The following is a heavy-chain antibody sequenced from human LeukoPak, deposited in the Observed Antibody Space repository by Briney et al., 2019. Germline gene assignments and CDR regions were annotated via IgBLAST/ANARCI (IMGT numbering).Heavy chain of an antibody. J-gene: IGHJ4*02. CDR2: ISYDGSNK. D-gene: IGHD3-10*01. CDR1: GFTFSSYA. V-gene: IGHV3-30*04. Sequence: PGGSLRLSCAASGFTFSSYAMPWVRQAPGKGLEWVAVISYDGSNKYYADSVKGRFTISRDNSKNTLYLQMNSLRAEDTAVYYCAKVKDYYGSGSYRGYFDYWGQGTLVTVSS. CDR3: AKVKDYYGSGSYRGYFDY.